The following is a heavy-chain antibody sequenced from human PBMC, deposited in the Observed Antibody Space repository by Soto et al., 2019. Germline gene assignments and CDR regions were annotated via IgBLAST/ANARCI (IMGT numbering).Heavy chain of an antibody. V-gene: IGHV1-18*04. CDR3: ARESTGSGSYFAGWFDP. CDR2: ISAYNGNT. CDR1: GYTFTSYG. Sequence: GVSVKVSCKASGYTFTSYGISWVRQAPGQGLEWMGWISAYNGNTNYAQKLQGRVTMTTDTSTSTAYMELRSLRSDDTAVYYCARESTGSGSYFAGWFDPWGQGTLVTVSS. J-gene: IGHJ5*02. D-gene: IGHD3-10*01.